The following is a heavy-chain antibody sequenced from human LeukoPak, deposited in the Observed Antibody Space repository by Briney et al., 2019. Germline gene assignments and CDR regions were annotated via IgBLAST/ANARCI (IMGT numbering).Heavy chain of an antibody. Sequence: SQTLSLTCTVSGDSISSGRYYGSCIRQPAGKGLEWIGRVSASGSTNYSPSLNRRVTISVVTSKNQFSLKLSSVTAADTAVYYCARHPLGCSTTNCYLSWGQGTLVTVSS. CDR1: GDSISSGRYY. J-gene: IGHJ5*01. CDR3: ARHPLGCSTTNCYLS. V-gene: IGHV4-61*02. D-gene: IGHD2-2*01. CDR2: VSASGST.